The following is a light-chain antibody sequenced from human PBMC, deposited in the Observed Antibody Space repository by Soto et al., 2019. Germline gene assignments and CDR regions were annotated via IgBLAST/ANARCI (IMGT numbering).Light chain of an antibody. CDR3: CSHAGGDTYV. J-gene: IGLJ1*01. V-gene: IGLV2-8*01. CDR1: KSDIGVYDF. Sequence: QSALTQPPSASGSPGQSVTISCTGTKSDIGVYDFVSWYQHHPGKAPRLIIYEVVQRPSGVPDRFSGSKSGNTASLTVSGLQAADEADYYCCSHAGGDTYVFGSGTKLTVL. CDR2: EVV.